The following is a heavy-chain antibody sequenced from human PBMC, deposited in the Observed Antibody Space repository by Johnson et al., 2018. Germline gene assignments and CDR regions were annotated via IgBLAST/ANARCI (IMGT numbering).Heavy chain of an antibody. D-gene: IGHD3-22*01. J-gene: IGHJ3*01. CDR3: ARDLPRDFPSSGYYSDAFDL. CDR2: IRSSGSPI. V-gene: IGHV3-48*01. Sequence: KGLEWLSYIRSSGSPIYYAESVKGRFTISRDNAKNSLYLQMNSLRAEDTAVYYCARDLPRDFPSSGYYSDAFDLWGQGTLVTVSS.